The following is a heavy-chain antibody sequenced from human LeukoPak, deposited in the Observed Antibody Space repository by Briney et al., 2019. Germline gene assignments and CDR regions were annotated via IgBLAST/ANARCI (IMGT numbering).Heavy chain of an antibody. CDR2: IIPIFGTA. V-gene: IGHV1-69*05. J-gene: IGHJ5*02. D-gene: IGHD3-22*01. Sequence: ASVKVSCKASGGTFSSYAISWVRQAPGQGLEWMGGIIPIFGTANYAQKFQGRVTITTDEPTSTAYMELSSLRSEDTAVYYCAREYGLGYDSSGYYPFDWFDPWGQGTLVTVSS. CDR1: GGTFSSYA. CDR3: AREYGLGYDSSGYYPFDWFDP.